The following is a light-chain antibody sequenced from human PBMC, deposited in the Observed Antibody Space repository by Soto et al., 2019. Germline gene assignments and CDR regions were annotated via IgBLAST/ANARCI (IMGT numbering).Light chain of an antibody. Sequence: EVMITPSPAPPSVSPGGRATLSCRASQSVSNNLAWFQQKPGQAPRLLIYHASTRATGIPARFSGSGSGTEFTLIISSLQSEDFAVYYCQQYNNWWTFGQGTKV. CDR1: QSVSNN. CDR2: HAS. V-gene: IGKV3-15*01. J-gene: IGKJ1*01. CDR3: QQYNNWWT.